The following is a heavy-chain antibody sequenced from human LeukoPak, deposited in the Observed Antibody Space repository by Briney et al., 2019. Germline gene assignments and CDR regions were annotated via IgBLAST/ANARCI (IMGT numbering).Heavy chain of an antibody. V-gene: IGHV1-18*01. CDR1: GYTFTSYG. CDR3: ARARSVTMVVVVNDAFDI. J-gene: IGHJ3*02. D-gene: IGHD3-22*01. Sequence: ASVKVSCKASGYTFTSYGISWVRQAPGQGLEWMGWISAYNGNTNYAQKLQGRVTMTTDTSTSTAYMELRSLRSDDTAVYYCARARSVTMVVVVNDAFDIWGQGTMVTVSS. CDR2: ISAYNGNT.